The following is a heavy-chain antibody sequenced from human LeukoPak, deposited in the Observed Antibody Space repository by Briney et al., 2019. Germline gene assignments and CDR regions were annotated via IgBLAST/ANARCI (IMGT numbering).Heavy chain of an antibody. D-gene: IGHD1-7*01. J-gene: IGHJ6*02. CDR1: GGSISSYY. CDR2: IYTSGST. Sequence: PSETLSLTCTVSGGSISSYYWSWIRQPAGKGLEWIGRIYTSGSTNYNPSLKSRVTMSVDTSKNQFSLKLSSVTAADTAVYYCGRDRAGTIRGGMDVWGQGTTVTVSS. V-gene: IGHV4-4*07. CDR3: GRDRAGTIRGGMDV.